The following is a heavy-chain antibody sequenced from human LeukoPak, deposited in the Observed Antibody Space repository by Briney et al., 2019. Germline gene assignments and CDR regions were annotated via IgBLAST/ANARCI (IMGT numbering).Heavy chain of an antibody. Sequence: SETLSLTCAVYGGSFSGYYWSWIRQPPGKGLEWIGEINHSGSTNYNPSLKSRVTISVDTSKNQSSLKLSSVTAADTAVYYCARGLLVLWFGELLSKPYFDYWGQGTLVTVSS. CDR2: INHSGST. CDR3: ARGLLVLWFGELLSKPYFDY. V-gene: IGHV4-34*01. J-gene: IGHJ4*02. D-gene: IGHD3-10*01. CDR1: GGSFSGYY.